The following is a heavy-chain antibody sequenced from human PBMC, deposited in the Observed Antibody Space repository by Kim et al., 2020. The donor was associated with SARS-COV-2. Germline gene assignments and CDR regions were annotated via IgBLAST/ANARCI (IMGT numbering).Heavy chain of an antibody. V-gene: IGHV3-49*03. J-gene: IGHJ6*02. Sequence: GGSLRLSCTASGFTFGDYAMSWFRQAPGKGLEWVGFIRSKAYGGTTEYAASVKGRFTISRDDSKSIAYLQMNSLKTEDTAVYYCTRDLYYDSSGKPPYYYYGMDVWGQGTTVTVSS. D-gene: IGHD3-22*01. CDR3: TRDLYYDSSGKPPYYYYGMDV. CDR2: IRSKAYGGTT. CDR1: GFTFGDYA.